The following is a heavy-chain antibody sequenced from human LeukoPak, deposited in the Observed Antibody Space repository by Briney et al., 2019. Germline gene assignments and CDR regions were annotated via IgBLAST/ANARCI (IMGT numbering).Heavy chain of an antibody. J-gene: IGHJ6*02. D-gene: IGHD2-2*01. CDR1: GFTFSSYA. CDR2: ISGSGGST. V-gene: IGHV3-23*01. CDR3: ARTVQGCSSTSCYSYYYGMDV. Sequence: GGSLRLSCEASGFTFSSYAMSWVRQAPGKGLEWVSAISGSGGSTYYADSVKGRFTISRDNAKNSLYLQMNSLRAEDTAVYYCARTVQGCSSTSCYSYYYGMDVWGQGTTVTVSS.